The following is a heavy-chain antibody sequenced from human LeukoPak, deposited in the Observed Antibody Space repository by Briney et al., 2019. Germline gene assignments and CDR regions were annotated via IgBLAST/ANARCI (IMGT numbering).Heavy chain of an antibody. D-gene: IGHD6-6*01. CDR1: GGSFSGYY. Sequence: SETLSLTCAVYGGSFSGYYWSWIRQPPGKGLEWIGEINHSGSTNYNPSLKSRVTISVDTSKNQFSLKLSSVTAADTAVYYCARGESTFDIWGQGTMLTVS. CDR3: ARGESTFDI. J-gene: IGHJ3*02. V-gene: IGHV4-34*01. CDR2: INHSGST.